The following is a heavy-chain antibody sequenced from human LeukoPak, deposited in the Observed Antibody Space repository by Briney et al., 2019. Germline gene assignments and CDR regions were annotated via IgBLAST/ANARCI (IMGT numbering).Heavy chain of an antibody. CDR2: IIRIFGTA. V-gene: IGHV1-69*06. CDR1: GGTFSSYA. D-gene: IGHD3-9*01. J-gene: IGHJ5*02. Sequence: EASVKVSCKASGGTFSSYAISWVRQAPGQGLEWMGGIIRIFGTANYAQKFQGRVTITADKSTSTAYMELSSLRSEDTAVYYCARAGEYFDWLLSPNWFDPWGQGTLVTVSS. CDR3: ARAGEYFDWLLSPNWFDP.